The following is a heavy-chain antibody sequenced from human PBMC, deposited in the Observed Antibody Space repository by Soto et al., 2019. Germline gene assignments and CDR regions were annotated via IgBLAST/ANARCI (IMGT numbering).Heavy chain of an antibody. CDR1: GYSINSDYY. Sequence: KASETLSLTCAVSGYSINSDYYWGWIRQPPGKGLEWIGSVDHSGRTYYSPSLRSRLTIFIDTSKNQFSLRLTSVTAADTAMYFCAKKGYYPSGKINFFDSWGPGTLVTVSS. CDR3: AKKGYYPSGKINFFDS. D-gene: IGHD3-10*01. CDR2: VDHSGRT. J-gene: IGHJ4*02. V-gene: IGHV4-38-2*01.